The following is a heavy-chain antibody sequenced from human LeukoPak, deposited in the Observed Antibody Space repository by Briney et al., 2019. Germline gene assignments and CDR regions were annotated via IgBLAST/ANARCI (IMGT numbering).Heavy chain of an antibody. Sequence: GGSLRLSCAASGFTFSSYAMHWVRQAPGKGLEWVAVISYDGSNKYYADSVKGRFTISRDNSKNTLYLQMNSLRAEDTAVYYCASSPGVGATGGYYYYYYYMDVWGKGTTVTISS. CDR3: ASSPGVGATGGYYYYYYYMDV. CDR1: GFTFSSYA. V-gene: IGHV3-30*14. CDR2: ISYDGSNK. D-gene: IGHD1-26*01. J-gene: IGHJ6*03.